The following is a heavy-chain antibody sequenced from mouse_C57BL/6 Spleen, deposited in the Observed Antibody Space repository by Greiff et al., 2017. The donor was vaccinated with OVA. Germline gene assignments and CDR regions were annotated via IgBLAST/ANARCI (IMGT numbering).Heavy chain of an antibody. J-gene: IGHJ3*01. Sequence: VQLQQPGAELVMPGASVKLSCKASGYTFTSYWMHWVKQRPGQGLEWIGEIDPSDSYTNYNQKFKGKSTLTVDKSSSTAYMQLSSLTSEDSAVYDCARSTYGSSPAWFAYWGQGTLVTVSA. CDR3: ARSTYGSSPAWFAY. CDR1: GYTFTSYW. V-gene: IGHV1-69*01. CDR2: IDPSDSYT. D-gene: IGHD1-1*01.